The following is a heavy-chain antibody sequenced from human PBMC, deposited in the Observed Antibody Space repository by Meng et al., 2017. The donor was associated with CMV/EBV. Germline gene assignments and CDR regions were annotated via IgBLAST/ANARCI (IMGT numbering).Heavy chain of an antibody. Sequence: GRVVQSGAKVKKPGASVKASCKASGDAFTSNGISWVRQAPGQGLEWMGWISAYNGNTNYAQKLQGSVTMTTDTSTSTAYMELRSLRSDDTAVYYCARDRTMVRGVTGYWGQGTLVTVSS. CDR2: ISAYNGNT. CDR1: GDAFTSNG. CDR3: ARDRTMVRGVTGY. J-gene: IGHJ4*02. V-gene: IGHV1-18*01. D-gene: IGHD3-10*01.